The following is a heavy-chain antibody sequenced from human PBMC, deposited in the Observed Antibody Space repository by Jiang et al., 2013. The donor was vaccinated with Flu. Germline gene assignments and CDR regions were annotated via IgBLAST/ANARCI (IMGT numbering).Heavy chain of an antibody. V-gene: IGHV5-10-1*01. CDR2: IDPSDSYT. D-gene: IGHD3-10*01. Sequence: GAEVKKPGESLKISCKVSGYSFTSHWITWVRQKPGKGLEWIGRIDPSDSYTTYSPSFQGHVTISVDRSISTAYLQWSSLKASDTAMYYCARPADYGSRNYYSHHYFDLWGRGTLVTVSS. J-gene: IGHJ2*01. CDR1: GYSFTSHW. CDR3: ARPADYGSRNYYSHHYFDL.